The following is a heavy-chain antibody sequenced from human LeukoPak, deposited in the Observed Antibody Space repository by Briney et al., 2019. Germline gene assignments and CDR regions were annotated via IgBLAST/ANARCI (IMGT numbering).Heavy chain of an antibody. CDR3: ARDVVSYSSGGSCYPSYYYYYYMDV. CDR2: INPNSGGT. D-gene: IGHD2-15*01. CDR1: GYTFTGYY. J-gene: IGHJ6*03. Sequence: ASVKVSCKASGYTFTGYYMHWVRQAPGQGLEWMGWINPNSGGTNYAQKFQGRVTMTRDTSISTAYMELSRLRSDDTAVYYCARDVVSYSSGGSCYPSYYYYYYMDVWGKGTTVTVSS. V-gene: IGHV1-2*02.